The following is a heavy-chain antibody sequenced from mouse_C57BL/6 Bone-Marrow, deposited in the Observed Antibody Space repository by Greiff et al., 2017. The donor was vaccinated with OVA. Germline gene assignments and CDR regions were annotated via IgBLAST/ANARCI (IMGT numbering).Heavy chain of an antibody. CDR2: INPGSGGT. CDR3: ARGDGYAMDY. CDR1: GYAFTNYL. V-gene: IGHV1-54*01. J-gene: IGHJ4*01. Sequence: VQRVESGAELVRPGTSVKVSCKASGYAFTNYLIEWVKQRPGQGLEWIGVINPGSGGTNYNEKFKGKATLTADKSSSTAYMQLSSLTSEDSAVYCCARGDGYAMDYWGQGTSVTVSS.